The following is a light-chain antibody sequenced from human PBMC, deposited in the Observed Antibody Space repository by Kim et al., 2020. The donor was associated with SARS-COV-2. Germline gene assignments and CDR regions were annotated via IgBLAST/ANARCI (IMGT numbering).Light chain of an antibody. V-gene: IGKV3-20*01. CDR2: GAS. J-gene: IGKJ2*02. Sequence: IVLTQSPVTLSLSPGARATITCRPSHSVSSSYLAWYQQKPGQAPRLLIYGASSSATCIPARFSGSGSGTDFTLTISSLEPKDFAVYYCHQYCSSPCSFGQGPKLEI. CDR3: HQYCSSPCS. CDR1: HSVSSSY.